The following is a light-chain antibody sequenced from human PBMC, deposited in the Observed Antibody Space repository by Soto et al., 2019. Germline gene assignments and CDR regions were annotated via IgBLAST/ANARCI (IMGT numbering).Light chain of an antibody. CDR2: GAS. CDR1: QSITSSN. CDR3: QQYGAYLPVP. J-gene: IGKJ3*01. Sequence: FVLTQSPGTLSLSPGERATLSCRASQSITSSNLAWYQQKPGQAPRPLIYGASNRATGVPDRFSGSGSGTNFPLTIPNRGPEDFPVYYCQQYGAYLPVPFGPGTKV. V-gene: IGKV3-20*01.